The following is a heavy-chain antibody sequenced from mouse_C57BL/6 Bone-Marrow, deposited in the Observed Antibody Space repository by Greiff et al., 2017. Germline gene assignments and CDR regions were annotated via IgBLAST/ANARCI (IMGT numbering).Heavy chain of an antibody. D-gene: IGHD3-3*01. CDR1: GYTFTSYG. CDR2: IYPRSGNT. V-gene: IGHV1-81*01. J-gene: IGHJ4*01. Sequence: VQLQQSGAELARPGASVKLSCKASGYTFTSYGISWVKQRTGQGLEWIGEIYPRSGNTYYNEKFKGKATLTADKSSSTAYMELRSLTSEDSAVYFCASPRGGRNYCAMDYWGQGTSVTVSS. CDR3: ASPRGGRNYCAMDY.